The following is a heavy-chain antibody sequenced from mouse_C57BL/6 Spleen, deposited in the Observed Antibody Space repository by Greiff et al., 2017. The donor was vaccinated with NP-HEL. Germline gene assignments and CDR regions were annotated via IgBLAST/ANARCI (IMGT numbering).Heavy chain of an antibody. Sequence: QLVESGPGLVKPSQSLSLTCSVTGYSITSGYYWNWIRQFPGNKLEWMGYISYDGSNNYNPSLKNRISITRDTSKNQFFLKLNSVTTEDTATYYCARVGGYYFDYWGQGTTLTVSS. CDR3: ARVGGYYFDY. CDR1: GYSITSGYY. J-gene: IGHJ2*01. V-gene: IGHV3-6*01. CDR2: ISYDGSN. D-gene: IGHD1-1*02.